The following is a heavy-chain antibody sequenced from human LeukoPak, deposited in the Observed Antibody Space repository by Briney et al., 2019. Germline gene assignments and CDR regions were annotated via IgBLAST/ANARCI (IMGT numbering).Heavy chain of an antibody. V-gene: IGHV1-69*05. CDR1: GGTFSSYA. J-gene: IGHJ5*02. CDR3: ARGRYCSSTSCYTGVRNWFDP. D-gene: IGHD2-2*02. Sequence: SVKVSCKASGGTFSSYAISWVRQAPGQGLEWMGGIIPIFGTANYAQKFQGRVTITTDESTSTAYMELSSLRSEDTAVYYCARGRYCSSTSCYTGVRNWFDPWGQGTLVTVSS. CDR2: IIPIFGTA.